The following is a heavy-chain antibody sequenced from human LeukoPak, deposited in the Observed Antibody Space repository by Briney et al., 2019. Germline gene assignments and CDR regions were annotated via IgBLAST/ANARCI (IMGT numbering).Heavy chain of an antibody. J-gene: IGHJ4*02. CDR2: IYNDGST. D-gene: IGHD1-7*01. V-gene: IGHV3-53*01. CDR1: GLTVSSSY. Sequence: PGGSLRLSCAASGLTVSSSYMSWVRQAPGKGLEWVSIIYNDGSTYYADSMKGRFTISRDNSKNTLYLQVNSLRAEDTAMYYCARHAVDWNYSWYFDYWGQGTLVTVSS. CDR3: ARHAVDWNYSWYFDY.